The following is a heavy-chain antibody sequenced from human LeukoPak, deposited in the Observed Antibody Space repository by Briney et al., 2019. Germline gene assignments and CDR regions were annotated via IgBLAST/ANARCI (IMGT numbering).Heavy chain of an antibody. J-gene: IGHJ6*03. D-gene: IGHD2-2*01. CDR3: ARGEYCSSTSCYHYYYYYMDV. CDR1: GGTFSSYA. Sequence: ASVKVSCKASGGTFSSYAISWVRQAPGQGLAWMGRIIPIFGTANYAQKFQGRVTITADKSTSTAYMELSSLRSEDTAVYYCARGEYCSSTSCYHYYYYYMDVWGKGPTVTVSS. CDR2: IIPIFGTA. V-gene: IGHV1-69*06.